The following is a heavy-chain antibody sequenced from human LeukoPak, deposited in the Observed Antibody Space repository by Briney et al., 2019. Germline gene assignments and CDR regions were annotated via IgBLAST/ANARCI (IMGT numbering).Heavy chain of an antibody. Sequence: GGSLRLSCAASGFTFSSYSMNWVRQAPGKGLEWVSYISSSSTIYYADSVKGRFTISRDNAKNSLYLQMNSLRAEDTAVYYCARANSKLYYYYGMDVWGQGTTVTVSS. J-gene: IGHJ6*02. D-gene: IGHD1-20*01. CDR2: ISSSSTI. V-gene: IGHV3-48*04. CDR1: GFTFSSYS. CDR3: ARANSKLYYYYGMDV.